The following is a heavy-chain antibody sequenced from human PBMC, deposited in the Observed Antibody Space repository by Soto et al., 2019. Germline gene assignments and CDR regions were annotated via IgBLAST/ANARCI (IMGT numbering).Heavy chain of an antibody. CDR2: IYSGGTI. D-gene: IGHD6-13*01. Sequence: EVQLVESGGGLVQPGGSLRLSCAASGFTVSSNYMSWVRQAPGRGLELVSVIYSGGTIYYADSVKGRFTISRDNSKNTLYLQTNSLRAEDTAVYYCARHPSHTSSWYFDYWGQGTLVTVSS. CDR1: GFTVSSNY. V-gene: IGHV3-66*04. CDR3: ARHPSHTSSWYFDY. J-gene: IGHJ4*02.